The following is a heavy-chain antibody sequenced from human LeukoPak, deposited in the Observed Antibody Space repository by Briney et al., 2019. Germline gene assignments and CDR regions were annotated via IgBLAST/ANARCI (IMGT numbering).Heavy chain of an antibody. CDR3: ARRRGDMTTIPDYHYYYMDV. V-gene: IGHV4-31*03. Sequence: SQTLSLTCTVSGGSISSGGYYWSWIRQHPGKGLEWIGYIYYSGSTYYNPSLKSRVTISVDTSKNQFSLKLSSVIAADTAVYYCARRRGDMTTIPDYHYYYMDVWGKGTTVTVSS. D-gene: IGHD5-24*01. CDR2: IYYSGST. J-gene: IGHJ6*03. CDR1: GGSISSGGYY.